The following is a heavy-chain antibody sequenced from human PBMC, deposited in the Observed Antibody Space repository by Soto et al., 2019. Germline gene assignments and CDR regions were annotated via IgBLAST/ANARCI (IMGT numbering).Heavy chain of an antibody. CDR2: ISGNGGST. J-gene: IGHJ4*02. D-gene: IGHD3-16*01. CDR1: GFTFSSYA. V-gene: IGHV3-23*01. Sequence: GGSLRLSCAASGFTFSSYAMSWVRQAPGKGLEWVSAISGNGGSTYYADSVKGRFTISRDNSKNTLYLQMNSLRAEDTAVYYCAKERTYYDYVWGSSPFDYWGQGTLVTVSS. CDR3: AKERTYYDYVWGSSPFDY.